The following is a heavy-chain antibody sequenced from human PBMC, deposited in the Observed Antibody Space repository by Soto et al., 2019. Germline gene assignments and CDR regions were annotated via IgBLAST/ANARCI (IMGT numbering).Heavy chain of an antibody. Sequence: SETLSLTCTVSGGSISSYYWNWIRQPPGKGLEWIGYIYYSGSTNYNPSLKSRVTISVDTSKNQFSLKLTSVTAADTAVYYCARSTIFGVVINWFDPWGQGILVTVSS. D-gene: IGHD3-3*01. CDR3: ARSTIFGVVINWFDP. CDR2: IYYSGST. J-gene: IGHJ5*02. CDR1: GGSISSYY. V-gene: IGHV4-59*01.